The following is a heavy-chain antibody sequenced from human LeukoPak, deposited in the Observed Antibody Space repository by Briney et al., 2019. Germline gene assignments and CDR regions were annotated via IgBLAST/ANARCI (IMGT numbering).Heavy chain of an antibody. Sequence: PGGSLRLSCAASGFTFYSYWMSWVRQAPGEGLEWVANIKEDGSEKYYVDSVKGRFTISRDNAMNSLYLQMNSLRAEDTAVYYCARDYTYYHGSGSYYPDYWGQGTLVTVSS. J-gene: IGHJ4*02. CDR3: ARDYTYYHGSGSYYPDY. CDR2: IKEDGSEK. D-gene: IGHD3-10*01. V-gene: IGHV3-7*01. CDR1: GFTFYSYW.